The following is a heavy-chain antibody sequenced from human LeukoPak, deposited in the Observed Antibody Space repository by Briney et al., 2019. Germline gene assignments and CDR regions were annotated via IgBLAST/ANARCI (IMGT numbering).Heavy chain of an antibody. CDR1: GYSFTSYW. V-gene: IGHV5-51*01. CDR3: ARPYTYYYDSSGSNDAFDI. J-gene: IGHJ3*02. Sequence: GESLKISCKGSGYSFTSYWIGWVRQMPGKGLEWMGIIYPGDSDTRYSPSFQGQVTISADKSISTAYLQWSSLKASDTAMYYCARPYTYYYDSSGSNDAFDIWGQGTMVTVTS. D-gene: IGHD3-22*01. CDR2: IYPGDSDT.